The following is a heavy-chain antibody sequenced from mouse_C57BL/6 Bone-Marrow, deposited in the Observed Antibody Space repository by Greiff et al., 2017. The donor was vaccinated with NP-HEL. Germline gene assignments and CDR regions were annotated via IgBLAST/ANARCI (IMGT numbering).Heavy chain of an antibody. Sequence: DVQLVESGGGLVQPGGSLKLSCAASGFTFSDYYMYWVRQTPEKRLEWVAYISNGGGSTYYPDTVKGRFTISRDNAKNTLYMQMSRLKSEDTAMYYCARSNWDGDSAMDYWGQGTSVTVSS. D-gene: IGHD4-1*01. J-gene: IGHJ4*01. CDR1: GFTFSDYY. CDR3: ARSNWDGDSAMDY. V-gene: IGHV5-12*01. CDR2: ISNGGGST.